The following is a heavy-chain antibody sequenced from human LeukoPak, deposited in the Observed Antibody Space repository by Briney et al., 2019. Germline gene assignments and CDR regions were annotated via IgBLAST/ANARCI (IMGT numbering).Heavy chain of an antibody. CDR1: GGSFSGYY. CDR2: INHSGST. Sequence: SETLSLTCAVYGGSFSGYYWSWIRQPPGKGLEWIGEINHSGSTNYNPSLKSRVTISVDTSKNQFSLKLSSVTAADTAVYYCARDAVYSSGWFDYWGQGTLVTVYS. CDR3: ARDAVYSSGWFDY. J-gene: IGHJ4*02. D-gene: IGHD6-19*01. V-gene: IGHV4-34*01.